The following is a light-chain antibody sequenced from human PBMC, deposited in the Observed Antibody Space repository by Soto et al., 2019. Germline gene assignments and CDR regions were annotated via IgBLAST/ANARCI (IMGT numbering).Light chain of an antibody. V-gene: IGKV3D-15*01. CDR2: DAS. J-gene: IGKJ5*01. CDR1: QTVRNN. Sequence: EIVLTQSPGTLSLSPGERATLSCRASQTVRNNYLAWYQQKPGQAPRLLIYDASNRATGIPARFSGSGSGTEFTLTISSLQSEDFAIYYCQQYNNWPPITFGQGTRLEIK. CDR3: QQYNNWPPIT.